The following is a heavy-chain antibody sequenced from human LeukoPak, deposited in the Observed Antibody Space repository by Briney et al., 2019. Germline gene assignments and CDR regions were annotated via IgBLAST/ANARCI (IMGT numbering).Heavy chain of an antibody. CDR2: IDPNSVDT. D-gene: IGHD3-10*01. CDR1: GYTFNGYY. V-gene: IGHV1-2*02. Sequence: ASVKVSCKASGYTFNGYYMQWVRQAPGQPLEWIGVIDPNSVDTNYAQKFQGQDTMTRDTCIIPAYMVLNSLSSDDPADDHCVREYFYGPGNYYHRIDYWGQGTVVSVCS. CDR3: VREYFYGPGNYYHRIDY. J-gene: IGHJ4*02.